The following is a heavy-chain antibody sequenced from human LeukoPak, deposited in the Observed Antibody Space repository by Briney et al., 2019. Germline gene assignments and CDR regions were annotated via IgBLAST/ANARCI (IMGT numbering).Heavy chain of an antibody. CDR2: IYSSGST. CDR1: GGSISSISYY. CDR3: ARLAVGYCSGGSCYGYYGMDV. J-gene: IGHJ6*02. V-gene: IGHV4-39*01. D-gene: IGHD2-15*01. Sequence: SETLCLTCTVSGGSISSISYYWGWIRQPPGKGLEWIGSIYSSGSTYYNPSLKSRVTISVDTSKNQFSLKLSSVTAADTAVYYCARLAVGYCSGGSCYGYYGMDVWGQGTTVPVSS.